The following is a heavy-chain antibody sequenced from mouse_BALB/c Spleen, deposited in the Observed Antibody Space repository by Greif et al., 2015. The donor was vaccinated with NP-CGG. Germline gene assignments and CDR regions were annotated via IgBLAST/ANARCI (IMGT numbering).Heavy chain of an antibody. CDR3: ANYYGSSYDAMDY. CDR2: IDPSDSYT. J-gene: IGHJ4*01. Sequence: QVQLQQSGAELVKPGASVKLSCKASGYTFTSYWMHWVKQRPGQGLEWIGEIDPSDSYTNYNQKFKGKATLTVDKSSSTAYMQLSSLTSEDSAVYYCANYYGSSYDAMDYWGQGTSVTVSS. D-gene: IGHD1-1*01. CDR1: GYTFTSYW. V-gene: IGHV1-69*02.